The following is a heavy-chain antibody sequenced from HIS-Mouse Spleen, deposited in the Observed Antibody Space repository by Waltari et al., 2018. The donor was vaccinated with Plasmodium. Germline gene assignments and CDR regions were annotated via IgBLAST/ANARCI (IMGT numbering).Heavy chain of an antibody. CDR3: ARVGRRIWGAFDI. Sequence: QVQLQESGPGLVKPSETLSLTCTVSGSSISSYYWSWIRQPPGKGLEWIGYIYYSGSTNYNPSLKSRVTISVDTSKNQFSLKLSSVTAADTAVYYCARVGRRIWGAFDIWGQGTMVTVSS. CDR1: GSSISSYY. D-gene: IGHD3-16*01. CDR2: IYYSGST. J-gene: IGHJ3*02. V-gene: IGHV4-59*01.